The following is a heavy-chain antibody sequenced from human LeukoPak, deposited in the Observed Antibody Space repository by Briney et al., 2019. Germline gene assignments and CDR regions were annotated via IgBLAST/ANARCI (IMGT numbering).Heavy chain of an antibody. CDR3: AKVRAPSGWFNSDY. CDR1: GFTFRNYV. CDR2: ISGSGDST. Sequence: PGGSLRLSCAASGFTFRNYVVNWVRQAPGKGLEWVSGISGSGDSTYYADSVKGRFTISRDNSKNTLYLQMNSLSVEDTAAYYCAKVRAPSGWFNSDYWGQGTLVTVSS. V-gene: IGHV3-23*01. D-gene: IGHD6-19*01. J-gene: IGHJ4*02.